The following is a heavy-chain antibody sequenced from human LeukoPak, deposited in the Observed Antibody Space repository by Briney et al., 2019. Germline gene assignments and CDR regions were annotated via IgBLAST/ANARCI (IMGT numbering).Heavy chain of an antibody. CDR1: GFTFNFYS. V-gene: IGHV3-64*01. J-gene: IGHJ4*02. D-gene: IGHD3-10*01. Sequence: PGGSLSLSRAASGFTFNFYSMYWVRKAPGKGLEFFSAISSSGLSTIYANSVKGRFSMSRDNSNSTLLLQMGSLRTEDMAVYYCARDRAGTGWFEFDYWAQGTLVTFSS. CDR2: ISSSGLST. CDR3: ARDRAGTGWFEFDY.